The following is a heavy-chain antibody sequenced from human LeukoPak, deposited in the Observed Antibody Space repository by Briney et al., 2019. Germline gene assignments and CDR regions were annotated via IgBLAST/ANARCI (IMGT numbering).Heavy chain of an antibody. V-gene: IGHV4-30-2*01. Sequence: SETLSLTCTVSGGFISSGGYYWSWIRQPPGKGLEWIGYIYHSGSTYYNPSLKSRVTISVDRSKNQFSLKLSSVTAADTAVYYCARDRSYSGWYWFDPWGQGTLVTVSS. CDR1: GGFISSGGYY. J-gene: IGHJ5*02. D-gene: IGHD6-19*01. CDR2: IYHSGST. CDR3: ARDRSYSGWYWFDP.